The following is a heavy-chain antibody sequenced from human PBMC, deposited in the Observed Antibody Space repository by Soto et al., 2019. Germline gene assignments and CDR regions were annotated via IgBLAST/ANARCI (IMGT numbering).Heavy chain of an antibody. V-gene: IGHV1-69*13. CDR3: ARGPSTMVRRRGWFDP. CDR2: IIPIFGTA. D-gene: IGHD3-10*01. J-gene: IGHJ5*02. CDR1: GGTFSSYA. Sequence: GASVKVSCKASGGTFSSYAISWVRQAPGQGLEWMGGIIPIFGTANYAQKFQGRVTITADESTSTAYMELSSLRSEDTAVYYCARGPSTMVRRRGWFDPWGQGTLVTV.